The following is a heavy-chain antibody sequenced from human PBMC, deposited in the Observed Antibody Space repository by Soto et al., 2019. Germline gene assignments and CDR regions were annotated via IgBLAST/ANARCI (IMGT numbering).Heavy chain of an antibody. CDR1: GGTFSSYA. V-gene: IGHV1-69*06. CDR2: IIPIFGTA. J-gene: IGHJ6*02. D-gene: IGHD3-10*01. Sequence: SVKVSCKASGGTFSSYAISWVRQAPGQGLEWMGGIIPIFGTANYAQKFQGRVTITADKSTSTAYMELSSLRSEDTAVYYCARETMVRGVPYGMDAWGQGTTVTVSS. CDR3: ARETMVRGVPYGMDA.